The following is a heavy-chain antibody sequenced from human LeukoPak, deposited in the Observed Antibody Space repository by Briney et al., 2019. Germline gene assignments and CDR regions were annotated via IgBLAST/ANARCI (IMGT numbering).Heavy chain of an antibody. CDR1: RFTFRDYY. J-gene: IGHJ4*02. CDR2: ISSSSSYT. CDR3: AIGGSSWYDY. D-gene: IGHD6-13*01. V-gene: IGHV3-11*06. Sequence: PGGSLRLSCAASRFTFRDYYMSWIRQAPGKGLEWVSYISSSSSYTNYADSVKGRFTISRDNAKNSLYLQMNSLRAEDTAVYYCAIGGSSWYDYWGQGTLVTVSS.